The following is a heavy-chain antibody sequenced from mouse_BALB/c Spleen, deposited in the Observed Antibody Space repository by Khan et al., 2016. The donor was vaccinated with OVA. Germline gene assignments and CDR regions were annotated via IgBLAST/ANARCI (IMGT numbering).Heavy chain of an antibody. CDR1: GYTFTDYV. Sequence: QVQLKQSGPELVKPGASVKMSCKASGYTFTDYVMNWVKQRNGQGLEWIGQIYPGSDSTYYNEKFKGKATLTTDRSSNTAYMQLSNLTSEDSAVYFWARAGWDVFAYWGQGTLVTVSA. J-gene: IGHJ3*01. CDR3: ARAGWDVFAY. V-gene: IGHV1-77*01. CDR2: IYPGSDST. D-gene: IGHD4-1*01.